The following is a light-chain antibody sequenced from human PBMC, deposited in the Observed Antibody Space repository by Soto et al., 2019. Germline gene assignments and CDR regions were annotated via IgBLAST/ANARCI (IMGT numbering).Light chain of an antibody. J-gene: IGLJ2*01. CDR2: EVS. Sequence: QSALTQPPSASGSPGQSVTISCTGTSSDVGGYNFVSWYQQHPGKAPKLMIYEVSERPSGVPDRFSGSKSGNTASLTVSGLQAEDEADYYCSSYAGNNIVVFGGGPKLTVL. CDR3: SSYAGNNIVV. V-gene: IGLV2-8*01. CDR1: SSDVGGYNF.